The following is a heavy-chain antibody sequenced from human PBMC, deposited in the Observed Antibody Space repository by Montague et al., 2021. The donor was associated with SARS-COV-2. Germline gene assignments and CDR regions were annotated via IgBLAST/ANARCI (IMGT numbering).Heavy chain of an antibody. CDR2: IYTSGST. J-gene: IGHJ5*02. D-gene: IGHD1-1*01. Sequence: SETLSLTCTVSGGSISSNYWSWIRQPAGKGLEWIGRIYTSGSTNYNPSLKSRVTMSVDTSKNQFSLKLRSVTAADTAVYFCARDGLERQWWMLGWYDPWGQGTLVTVSS. CDR1: GGSISSNY. V-gene: IGHV4-4*07. CDR3: ARDGLERQWWMLGWYDP.